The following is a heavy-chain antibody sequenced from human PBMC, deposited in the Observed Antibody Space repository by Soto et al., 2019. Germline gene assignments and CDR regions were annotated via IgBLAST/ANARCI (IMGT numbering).Heavy chain of an antibody. D-gene: IGHD2-2*01. CDR1: GGSISSSSYY. CDR2: IYYSGST. CDR3: ARQWRYCSSTSCYVYAFDI. V-gene: IGHV4-39*01. J-gene: IGHJ3*02. Sequence: QLQLQESGPGLVKPSETLSLTCTVSGGSISSSSYYWGWIRQPPGKGLAWSGSIYYSGSTYYNPSLKSRVSISVDTSKNQFSLKLRSVTAADTAVYYCARQWRYCSSTSCYVYAFDIWGQGTMVTVSS.